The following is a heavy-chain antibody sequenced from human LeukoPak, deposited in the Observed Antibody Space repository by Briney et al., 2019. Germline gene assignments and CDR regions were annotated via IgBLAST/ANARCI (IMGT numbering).Heavy chain of an antibody. CDR1: GFTFSSYA. Sequence: GGSLRLSCAASGFTFSSYAMSWVRQAPGKGLEWVSVISGSGASTYYADSVKGRFTISRDNSKSTLYLQMNSLRAEDTAVYYCAKDPTYYYESSGYYHFDYWGQGTLVTVSS. V-gene: IGHV3-23*01. CDR3: AKDPTYYYESSGYYHFDY. D-gene: IGHD3-22*01. J-gene: IGHJ4*02. CDR2: ISGSGAST.